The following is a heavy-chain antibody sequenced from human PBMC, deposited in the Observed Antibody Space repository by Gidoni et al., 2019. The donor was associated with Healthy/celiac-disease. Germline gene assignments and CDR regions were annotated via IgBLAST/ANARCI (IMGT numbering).Heavy chain of an antibody. Sequence: QVQLVESGGGVVQPGRSLRLSCAASGFTFSSYAMHWVRQAPGKGLEWVAVISYDGSNKYYADSVKGRFTISRDNSKNTLYLQMNSLRAEDTAVYYCARERERLSITIFGVVNYYFDYWGQGTLVTVSS. J-gene: IGHJ4*02. CDR1: GFTFSSYA. CDR3: ARERERLSITIFGVVNYYFDY. CDR2: ISYDGSNK. V-gene: IGHV3-30-3*01. D-gene: IGHD3-3*01.